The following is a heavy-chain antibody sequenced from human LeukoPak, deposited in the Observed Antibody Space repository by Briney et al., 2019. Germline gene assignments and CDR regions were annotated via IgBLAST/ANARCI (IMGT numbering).Heavy chain of an antibody. Sequence: GGSLRLSCAAFGFTFSSYWVTWVRQAPGKGLECVANINQDGSQKYLVDSVKGRFTISRDNAKKLMYLQMNSLRAEDTAVYYCVRVGSGKAFDYWGQGTLVTVSS. J-gene: IGHJ4*02. CDR1: GFTFSSYW. CDR2: INQDGSQK. CDR3: VRVGSGKAFDY. D-gene: IGHD3-10*01. V-gene: IGHV3-7*03.